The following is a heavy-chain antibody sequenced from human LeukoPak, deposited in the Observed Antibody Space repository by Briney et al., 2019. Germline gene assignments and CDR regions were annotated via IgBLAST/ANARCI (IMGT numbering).Heavy chain of an antibody. D-gene: IGHD6-13*01. V-gene: IGHV1-2*02. CDR3: AREERTGGAAAGTNYFDY. CDR1: GYTFTGYY. J-gene: IGHJ4*02. CDR2: INPNSGGT. Sequence: GASVKVSCKASGYTFTGYYMHWVRQAPGQGLEWMGWINPNSGGTNYAQKFQGRVTMTRDTSISTAYMELSRLRSDDTAVYYCAREERTGGAAAGTNYFDYWGQGTLVTVSS.